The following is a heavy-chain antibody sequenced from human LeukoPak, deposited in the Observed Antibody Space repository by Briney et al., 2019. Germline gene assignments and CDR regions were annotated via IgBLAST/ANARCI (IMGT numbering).Heavy chain of an antibody. CDR1: GGPISTYS. CDR3: VRVVPAARFGMDV. V-gene: IGHV4-59*01. CDR2: IYSSGST. J-gene: IGHJ6*02. Sequence: PSETLSLTCTVSGGPISTYSWNWIRQPPGKGLEWIGYIYSSGSTNYNPSLKSRVTISGDTSKNQFSLRLGSVTAADTAVYYCVRVVPAARFGMDVWGQGTTVTVSS. D-gene: IGHD2-2*01.